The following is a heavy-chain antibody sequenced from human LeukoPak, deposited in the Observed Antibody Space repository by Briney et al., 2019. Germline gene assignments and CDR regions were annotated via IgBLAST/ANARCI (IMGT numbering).Heavy chain of an antibody. V-gene: IGHV4-34*12. D-gene: IGHD3-22*01. CDR2: IIHSGST. CDR1: GGSSSAYY. CDR3: ARRPNYYDSSGYYPVWFDP. Sequence: PPQTLSLNGVVYGGSSSAYYWSFIRPPPPNWLYWIGAIIHSGSTNYNPSLKSRVTISVDTSKNQFSLKLSSVTAADTAVYYCARRPNYYDSSGYYPVWFDPWGQGTLVTVSS. J-gene: IGHJ5*02.